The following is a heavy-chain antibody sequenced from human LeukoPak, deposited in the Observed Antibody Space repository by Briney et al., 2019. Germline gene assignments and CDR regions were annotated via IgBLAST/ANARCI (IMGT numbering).Heavy chain of an antibody. J-gene: IGHJ4*02. Sequence: PGGSLRLSCAASGFTFADYGMSWVRQPPGKGLEWVSAISGSGGSTYYADSVKGRFTISRDNSKNTLYLQMNSLRAEDTAVYYCAKGRYFDWLLLGEPFDYWGQGTLVTVSS. V-gene: IGHV3-23*01. CDR3: AKGRYFDWLLLGEPFDY. D-gene: IGHD3-9*01. CDR1: GFTFADYG. CDR2: ISGSGGST.